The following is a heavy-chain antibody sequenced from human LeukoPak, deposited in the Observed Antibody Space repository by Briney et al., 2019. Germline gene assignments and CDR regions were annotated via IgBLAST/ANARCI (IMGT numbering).Heavy chain of an antibody. CDR1: GYIFTSYG. CDR3: ARGTPVLADY. Sequence: ASVKVSCKASGYIFTSYGMNWVRQAPGQGLEWMGWINAGNGNTKYSQKFQGRVTITRDTSASTAYMELSSLRSEDTAVYYCARGTPVLADYWGQGTLVTVSS. D-gene: IGHD1-14*01. CDR2: INAGNGNT. V-gene: IGHV1-3*01. J-gene: IGHJ4*02.